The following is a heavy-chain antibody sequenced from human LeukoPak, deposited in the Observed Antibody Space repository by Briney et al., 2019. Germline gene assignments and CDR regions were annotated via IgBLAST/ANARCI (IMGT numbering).Heavy chain of an antibody. J-gene: IGHJ4*02. Sequence: SQTLSLTCTVSGGSISSGDYYWSWIRQPPGKGLEWIGYIYYSGSTYYNPSLKSRATMSVDTSKNQFSLKLSSVTAADTAVYYCARDSLGGSYFDYWGQGTLVTVSS. CDR3: ARDSLGGSYFDY. D-gene: IGHD1-26*01. CDR2: IYYSGST. V-gene: IGHV4-30-4*08. CDR1: GGSISSGDYY.